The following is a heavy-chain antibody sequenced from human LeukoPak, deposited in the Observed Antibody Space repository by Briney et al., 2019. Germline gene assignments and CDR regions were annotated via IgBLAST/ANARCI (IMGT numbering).Heavy chain of an antibody. D-gene: IGHD2-2*01. Sequence: SETLSLTCAVYGGSFSDYYWSWIRQPPGKGLEWIGEINHGGSANYNPSLKSRVTISLDTSKNQFSLKLSSVTAADTAVYYCARLGVVPAAMLYYYGMDVWGQGTTVTVSS. V-gene: IGHV4-34*01. CDR1: GGSFSDYY. CDR2: INHGGSA. J-gene: IGHJ6*02. CDR3: ARLGVVPAAMLYYYGMDV.